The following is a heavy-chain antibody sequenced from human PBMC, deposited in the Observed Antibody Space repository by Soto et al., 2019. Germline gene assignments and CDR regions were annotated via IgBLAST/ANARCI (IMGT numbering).Heavy chain of an antibody. Sequence: ASVKVSCKVSGYTLTELSMHWVRQAPGKGLEWMGGFDPEDGETIYAQKFQGRVTMTEDTSTDTAYMELSSLRSEDTAVYYCASFPSWGSYRHGPHDCYYDVSRRGTLVTDSS. CDR3: ASFPSWGSYRHGPHDCYYDV. J-gene: IGHJ2*01. D-gene: IGHD1-26*01. CDR1: GYTLTELS. V-gene: IGHV1-24*01. CDR2: FDPEDGET.